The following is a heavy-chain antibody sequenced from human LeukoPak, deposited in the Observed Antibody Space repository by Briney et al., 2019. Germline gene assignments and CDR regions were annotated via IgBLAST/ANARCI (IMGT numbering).Heavy chain of an antibody. Sequence: ASVKVSCKASGGTFSSYAISWVRQAPGQGLEWMGGIIPIFGTANYAQKFQGRVTITTDESTNTAYMELSSLRSEDAAVYYCARAPTSRDGYNSEFDYWGQGTLVTVSS. CDR3: ARAPTSRDGYNSEFDY. D-gene: IGHD5-24*01. CDR2: IIPIFGTA. V-gene: IGHV1-69*05. CDR1: GGTFSSYA. J-gene: IGHJ4*02.